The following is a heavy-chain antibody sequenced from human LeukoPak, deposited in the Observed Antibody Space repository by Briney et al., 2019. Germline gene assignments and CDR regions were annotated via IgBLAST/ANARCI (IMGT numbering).Heavy chain of an antibody. Sequence: GGSLRLSCAASGFTFSNCAMRWVRQAPGKGLEWVANIKQDGSDKYYVDSVKGRFTISRDNAKNSLYLQMNSLRAEDTAVYYCARSLGYCSAGSCFPFDYWGQGTLVTVSS. J-gene: IGHJ4*02. V-gene: IGHV3-7*05. CDR1: GFTFSNCA. D-gene: IGHD2-15*01. CDR3: ARSLGYCSAGSCFPFDY. CDR2: IKQDGSDK.